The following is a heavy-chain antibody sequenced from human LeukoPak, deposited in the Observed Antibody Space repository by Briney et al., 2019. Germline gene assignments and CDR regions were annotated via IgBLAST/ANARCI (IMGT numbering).Heavy chain of an antibody. Sequence: GESLKISCKGSGYSFTSYWISWVRQMPGKGLEWMGRIEPSESYTNYSPSFQGHVTISADKYISTAYLRWSSLKASDTAMYYCARHSGYYYGSRTYYYGMDVWGKGTTVTVSS. CDR2: IEPSESYT. D-gene: IGHD3-10*01. CDR1: GYSFTSYW. CDR3: ARHSGYYYGSRTYYYGMDV. V-gene: IGHV5-10-1*01. J-gene: IGHJ6*04.